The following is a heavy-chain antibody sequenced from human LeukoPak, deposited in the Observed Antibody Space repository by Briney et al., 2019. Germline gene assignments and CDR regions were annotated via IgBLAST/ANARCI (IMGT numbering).Heavy chain of an antibody. Sequence: PGRSLRLSCAAPGFTFSSYTMHWVRQAPGKGLEWVAVISYDGSNKYYAESVKGRFTISRDNSKNTLYLHMNSLRAEDTAVYYCARGLHYYYYGMDVWGQGTTVTVSS. V-gene: IGHV3-30-3*01. CDR2: ISYDGSNK. J-gene: IGHJ6*02. CDR1: GFTFSSYT. D-gene: IGHD3-10*01. CDR3: ARGLHYYYYGMDV.